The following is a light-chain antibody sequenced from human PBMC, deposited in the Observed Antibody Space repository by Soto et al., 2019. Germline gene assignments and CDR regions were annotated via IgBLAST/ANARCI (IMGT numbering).Light chain of an antibody. J-gene: IGKJ3*01. V-gene: IGKV1-39*01. CDR2: AAS. CDR1: QSISSY. CDR3: QRSYSTPFT. Sequence: DLQMTQSPSSLSASVGDRVTITCRASQSISSYLNWYQQKPGKAPKLLIYAASSLQSGVPSRFSGRGSRTEFTLTICRLQPEDFATYYCQRSYSTPFTFGPGTKVDI.